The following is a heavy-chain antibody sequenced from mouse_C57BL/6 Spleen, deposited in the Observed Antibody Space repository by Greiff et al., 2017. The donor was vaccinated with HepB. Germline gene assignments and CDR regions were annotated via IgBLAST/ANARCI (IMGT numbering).Heavy chain of an antibody. J-gene: IGHJ2*01. CDR1: GFTFSDYG. CDR2: ISNLAYSI. V-gene: IGHV5-15*01. CDR3: ARQGDQGSYYFDY. Sequence: VQLVESGGGLVQPGGSLKLSCAASGFTFSDYGMAWVRQAPRKGPEWVAFISNLAYSIYYADTVTGRFTISRENAKNTLYLEMSSLRSEDTAMYYCARQGDQGSYYFDYWGQGTTLTVSS.